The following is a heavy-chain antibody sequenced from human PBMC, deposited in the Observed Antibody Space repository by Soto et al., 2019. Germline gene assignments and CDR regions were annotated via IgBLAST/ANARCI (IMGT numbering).Heavy chain of an antibody. V-gene: IGHV3-48*01. CDR2: ISGSGETI. CDR1: GFTFSIYS. J-gene: IGHJ4*01. D-gene: IGHD5-18*01. Sequence: EVQLVESGGGLVQSGGSLTLSCAASGFTFSIYSMNWVRQAPGKGLEWVSYISGSGETIYYVDSVKGRFTIFRDNAKNSLYLQMNSLRAEDTAVYYCARDRGQLYYFDYWGQEPWSPSPQ. CDR3: ARDRGQLYYFDY.